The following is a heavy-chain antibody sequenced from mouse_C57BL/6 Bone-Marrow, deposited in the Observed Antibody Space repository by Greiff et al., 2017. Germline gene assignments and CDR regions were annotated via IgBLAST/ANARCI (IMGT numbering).Heavy chain of an antibody. CDR3: LLRRFDY. Sequence: EVKLMESGPVLVKPGASVKMSCKASGYTFTDYYMNWVKQSHGKSLEWIGVINPYNGGTSYNQKFKGKATLTVDKSSSTAYMELNSLTSEDSAVYYCLLRRFDYWGQGTTLTVSS. CDR1: GYTFTDYY. J-gene: IGHJ2*01. V-gene: IGHV1-19*01. D-gene: IGHD1-2*01. CDR2: INPYNGGT.